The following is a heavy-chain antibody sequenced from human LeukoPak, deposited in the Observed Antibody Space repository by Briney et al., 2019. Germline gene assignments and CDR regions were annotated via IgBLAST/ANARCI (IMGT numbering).Heavy chain of an antibody. CDR1: GYTFTSYD. Sequence: ASVKLSCKASGYTFTSYDINWVRQATGQGLEWMGWMNPNSGNTGYAQKFQGRVTMTRNTSISTAYMELSSLRSEDTAVYYCAREPRISMVRGDYYYMDVWGKGTTVTVSS. J-gene: IGHJ6*03. CDR2: MNPNSGNT. V-gene: IGHV1-8*01. D-gene: IGHD3-10*01. CDR3: AREPRISMVRGDYYYMDV.